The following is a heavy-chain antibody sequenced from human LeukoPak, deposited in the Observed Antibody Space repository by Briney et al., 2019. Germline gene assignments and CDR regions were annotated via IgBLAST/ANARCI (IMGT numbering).Heavy chain of an antibody. Sequence: GGSLRLSCAASGFTFKLYWMHWVRQVPGKRPVWVSRINDDGSDTIYADSVRGRFTISRDDAKNSLYLQMNSLRAEDTAVYYCARDRPYDSHIYYYGMDVWGQGTTVTVSS. J-gene: IGHJ6*02. CDR3: ARDRPYDSHIYYYGMDV. D-gene: IGHD3-22*01. CDR2: INDDGSDT. CDR1: GFTFKLYW. V-gene: IGHV3-74*01.